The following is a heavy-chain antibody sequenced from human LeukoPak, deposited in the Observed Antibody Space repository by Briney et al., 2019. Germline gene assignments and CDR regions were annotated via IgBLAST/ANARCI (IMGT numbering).Heavy chain of an antibody. J-gene: IGHJ4*02. V-gene: IGHV3-30-3*02. CDR2: ISYDGSNK. Sequence: SGGSLRLSCAASGFTFSSYAMHWVRQAPGKGLEWVAVISYDGSNKYYADSVKGRFTISRDNSKNTLYLQMNSLRAEDTAVYYCAKNPVPYGSGSFDYWGQGTLVTVSS. D-gene: IGHD3-10*01. CDR1: GFTFSSYA. CDR3: AKNPVPYGSGSFDY.